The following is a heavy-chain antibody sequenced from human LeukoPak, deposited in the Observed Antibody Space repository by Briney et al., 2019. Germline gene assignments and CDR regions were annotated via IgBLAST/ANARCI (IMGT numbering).Heavy chain of an antibody. V-gene: IGHV3-11*01. Sequence: GGSLRLSCAASNFVFSDYYMSWVRQAPGKGLQWVSYISSGGDSIYYADSVRGRFTISRDNAKNSLYLQMNSLRADDTAGYYCAREMDGEYGSGTFYDLWGQGNMVTVSS. CDR2: ISSGGDSI. CDR3: AREMDGEYGSGTFYDL. D-gene: IGHD3-10*01. CDR1: NFVFSDYY. J-gene: IGHJ5*02.